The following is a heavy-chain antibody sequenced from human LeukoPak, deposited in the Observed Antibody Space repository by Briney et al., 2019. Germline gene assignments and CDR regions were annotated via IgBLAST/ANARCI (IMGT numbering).Heavy chain of an antibody. CDR3: AKPISGGLAVTADWFHP. Sequence: PGGSLRLSCAASGFAFSFYAMSWLRQPPGKGLEWVSTINANSGATSYADSVRGRFTISRDNSKNTLYLQMNTLRADDTATYYCAKPISGGLAVTADWFHPWGQGTLVVVSS. V-gene: IGHV3-23*01. CDR1: GFAFSFYA. CDR2: INANSGAT. D-gene: IGHD6-19*01. J-gene: IGHJ5*01.